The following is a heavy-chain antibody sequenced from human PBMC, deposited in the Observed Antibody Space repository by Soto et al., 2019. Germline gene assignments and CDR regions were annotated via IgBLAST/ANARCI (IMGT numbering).Heavy chain of an antibody. J-gene: IGHJ6*02. V-gene: IGHV4-30-4*01. CDR1: VGSIISGDYY. D-gene: IGHD3-10*01. CDR3: AREQNGSGSYYYSGMDV. CDR2: IYYSGST. Sequence: TVSLTCTFSVGSIISGDYYWSWIRQPPGKGLEGIGYIYYSGSTYYNPSLKSRVTISVDTSKHQFSLKLSSVTAADTAVYYCAREQNGSGSYYYSGMDVWGQGTTVTVSS.